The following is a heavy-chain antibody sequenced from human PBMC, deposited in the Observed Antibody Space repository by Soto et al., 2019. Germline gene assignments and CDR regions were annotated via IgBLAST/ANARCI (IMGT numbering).Heavy chain of an antibody. CDR3: ARDIVSTSKTRYYYYGMDV. J-gene: IGHJ6*02. CDR2: IWYDGSNK. Sequence: GGALRLSCAASGFTFSRYGMHWVRQAPGKGLEWVAVIWYDGSNKYYADSVKGRFTISRDNSKNTLYLQMNSLRAEDTAVYYCARDIVSTSKTRYYYYGMDVWGQGTTVTVSS. CDR1: GFTFSRYG. V-gene: IGHV3-33*01. D-gene: IGHD2-2*01.